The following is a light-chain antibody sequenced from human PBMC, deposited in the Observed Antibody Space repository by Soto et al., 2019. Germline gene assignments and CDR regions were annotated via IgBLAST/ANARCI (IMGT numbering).Light chain of an antibody. CDR3: QQYGLTPYS. J-gene: IGKJ2*03. Sequence: EILMTQSPATLSVSPGDRATLSCRASQSVSSNLAWYQQKPGQAPRLLIFDVATRAAGIPAKFWGSGSGTEFTLTINSLQSEDFAVYYCQQYGLTPYSFGQGTKVEIK. CDR2: DVA. V-gene: IGKV3-15*01. CDR1: QSVSSN.